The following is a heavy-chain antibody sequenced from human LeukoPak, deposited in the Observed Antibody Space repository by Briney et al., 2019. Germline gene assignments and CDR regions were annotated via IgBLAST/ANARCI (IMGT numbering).Heavy chain of an antibody. CDR1: GGSISSSSYY. CDR3: ARAVLRYFDWFVTQTHPRNWFDP. J-gene: IGHJ5*02. CDR2: IYYSGST. V-gene: IGHV4-39*07. D-gene: IGHD3-9*01. Sequence: PSETLSLTCTVSGGSISSSSYYWGWIRQPPGKGLEWIGSIYYSGSTYYNPSLKSRVTISVDTSKNQFSLKLSSVTAADTAVYYCARAVLRYFDWFVTQTHPRNWFDPWGQGTLVTVSS.